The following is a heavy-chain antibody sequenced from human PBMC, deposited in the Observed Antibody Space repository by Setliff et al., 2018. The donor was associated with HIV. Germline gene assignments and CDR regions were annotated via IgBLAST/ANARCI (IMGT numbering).Heavy chain of an antibody. J-gene: IGHJ6*03. CDR1: EYTFTSYW. V-gene: IGHV5-51*01. CDR3: ARRTASFGTALYLDV. Sequence: PGESLTISCKGSEYTFTSYWIGWVRQMPGKGLEWMRIIYPGDSDARYSPSFQGQVTFSVDKSRSTAYLHWSSLKASDTATYYCARRTASFGTALYLDVWATGTTVTVSS. CDR2: IYPGDSDA. D-gene: IGHD6-13*01.